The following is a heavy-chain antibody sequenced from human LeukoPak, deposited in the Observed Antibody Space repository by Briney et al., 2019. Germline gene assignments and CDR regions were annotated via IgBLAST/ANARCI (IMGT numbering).Heavy chain of an antibody. D-gene: IGHD2-2*01. CDR2: INPNSGGT. Sequence: ASVKVSCKASGYTFTGYYMHWVRQAPGQGLEWMGWINPNSGGTNYAQKFQGRVTMTRDTSISTAYMELSRLRSDDTAVYYCARVLIRASSSTSSPVAYWGQGTLVTVSS. V-gene: IGHV1-2*02. CDR1: GYTFTGYY. CDR3: ARVLIRASSSTSSPVAY. J-gene: IGHJ4*02.